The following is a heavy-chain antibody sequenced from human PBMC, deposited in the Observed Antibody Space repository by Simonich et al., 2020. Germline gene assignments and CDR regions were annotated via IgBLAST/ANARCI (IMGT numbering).Heavy chain of an antibody. D-gene: IGHD6-6*01. Sequence: QLQLQESGPGLAKPSETLSLTCTVSGGSISSSSYYWGWIRQPPGKGLEWIGSIYNSGTTYYNPSLKSRVTISVDTSKNQFSLKLSSVTAADTAVYYCARWAYSSSYFDYWGQGTLVTVSS. V-gene: IGHV4-39*01. CDR1: GGSISSSSYY. J-gene: IGHJ4*02. CDR2: IYNSGTT. CDR3: ARWAYSSSYFDY.